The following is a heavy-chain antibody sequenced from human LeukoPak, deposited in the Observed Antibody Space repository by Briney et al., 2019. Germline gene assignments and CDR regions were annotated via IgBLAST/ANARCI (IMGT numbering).Heavy chain of an antibody. CDR1: GGTFSSYA. Sequence: ASVKVSCKASGGTFSSYAISWVRQAPGQGLEWMGGIIPIFGTANYAQKFQGRVTITADKSTSTAYMELSSLRSEDTAVYYCARDREGGDCFNWGQGTLVTVSS. V-gene: IGHV1-69*06. CDR3: ARDREGGDCFN. CDR2: IIPIFGTA. D-gene: IGHD2-21*02. J-gene: IGHJ4*02.